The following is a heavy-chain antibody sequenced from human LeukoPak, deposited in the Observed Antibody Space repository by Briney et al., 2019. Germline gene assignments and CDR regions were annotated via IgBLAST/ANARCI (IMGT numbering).Heavy chain of an antibody. Sequence: GGSLRLSCAASGFTFSSYTMNWVRQAPGRGLEWVSSISSSSRYIYYADSLKGRFTISRDNAKNSLYLQMNSLRAEDTAIYYCARGSSAAAESYFDSWGQGTLVTVSS. CDR1: GFTFSSYT. V-gene: IGHV3-21*06. CDR3: ARGSSAAAESYFDS. CDR2: ISSSSRYI. J-gene: IGHJ4*02. D-gene: IGHD6-25*01.